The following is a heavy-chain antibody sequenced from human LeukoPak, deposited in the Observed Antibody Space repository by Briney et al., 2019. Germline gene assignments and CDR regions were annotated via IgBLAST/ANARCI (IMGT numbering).Heavy chain of an antibody. CDR1: GGSISNHY. CDR2: VYYSGST. CDR3: ARHSLRSGDLGSARNFDY. Sequence: SETLSLTCTVSGGSISNHYWSWIRQPPGKGLEWIGYVYYSGSTHYNPSLRRRVTMSEDTSKNQFSLKLRSVTAADTAVYYCARHSLRSGDLGSARNFDYWGQGTLVTVSS. V-gene: IGHV4-59*11. J-gene: IGHJ4*02. D-gene: IGHD3-16*01.